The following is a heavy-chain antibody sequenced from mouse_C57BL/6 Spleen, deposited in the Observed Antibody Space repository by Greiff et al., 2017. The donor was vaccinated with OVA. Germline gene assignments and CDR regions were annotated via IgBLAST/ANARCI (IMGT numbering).Heavy chain of an antibody. CDR2: INPNNGGT. Sequence: VQLQQSGPELVKPGASVKIPCKASGYTFTDYNMDWVKQSHGKSLEWIGDINPNNGGTIYNQKFKGKATLTVDKSSSTAYMELRSLTSEDTAVYYCARGRDYGRGYAMDYWGQGTSVTVSS. V-gene: IGHV1-18*01. CDR1: GYTFTDYN. D-gene: IGHD1-1*01. J-gene: IGHJ4*01. CDR3: ARGRDYGRGYAMDY.